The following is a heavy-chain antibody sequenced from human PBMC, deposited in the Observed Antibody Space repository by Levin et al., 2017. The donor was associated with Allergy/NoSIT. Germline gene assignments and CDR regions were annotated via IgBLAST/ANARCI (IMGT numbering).Heavy chain of an antibody. CDR2: IYHTGRS. J-gene: IGHJ4*02. CDR3: AKGRSCVNNVCNRVFDD. V-gene: IGHV4-34*01. CDR1: DDSFSFSGYY. Sequence: SETLSLTCGVDDDSFSFSGYYWSWIRQPPGKGLEWIGEIYHTGRSEYNPSLESRVTLSADTSNSQFSLQLNSVTAADTAVYYCAKGRSCVNNVCNRVFDDWGQGILVTVSS. D-gene: IGHD5/OR15-5a*01.